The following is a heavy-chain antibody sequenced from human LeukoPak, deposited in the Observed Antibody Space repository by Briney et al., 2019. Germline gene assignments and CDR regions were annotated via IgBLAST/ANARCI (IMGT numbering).Heavy chain of an antibody. CDR3: SRESGPFSPFGF. V-gene: IGHV4-4*02. D-gene: IGHD1-26*01. J-gene: IGHJ4*02. Sequence: SGTLSLTCGVSGGSISGTNWWSWVRQPPGQELEWIGEISLRGLTNYNPSLRSRLTMSLDESKNQVSLNLTSVTAADTAVYYCSRESGPFSPFGFWGQGTLVSVHS. CDR2: ISLRGLT. CDR1: GGSISGTNW.